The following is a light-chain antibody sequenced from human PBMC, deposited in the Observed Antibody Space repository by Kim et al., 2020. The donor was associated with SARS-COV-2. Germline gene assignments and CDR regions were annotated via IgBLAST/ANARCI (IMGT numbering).Light chain of an antibody. J-gene: IGKJ1*01. CDR1: QSVSTH. CDR3: QQYYTYPWT. V-gene: IGKV1-5*03. CDR2: KAS. Sequence: ASTGDRITITCRASQSVSTHLAWYQQKPGRAPKLLIYKASSLQSGVPSRFSGSGSGTDFILTVSSLQPDDFATYYCQQYYTYPWTFGQGTKVDIK.